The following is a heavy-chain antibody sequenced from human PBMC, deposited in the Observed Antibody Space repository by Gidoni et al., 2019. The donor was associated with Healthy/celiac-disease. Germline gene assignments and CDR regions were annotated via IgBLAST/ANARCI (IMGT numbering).Heavy chain of an antibody. CDR3: AKTQYGSGSYYNRLEGGDY. Sequence: QVQLVESGGGVVQPGRSRRLSCAASGFTFSSYGMHWVRQAPGKGLEWVAVISYDGSNKYYADSLKGRFTISRDNSKNTLYLQMNSLRAEDTAVYYCAKTQYGSGSYYNRLEGGDYWGQGTLVTVSS. J-gene: IGHJ4*02. CDR2: ISYDGSNK. V-gene: IGHV3-30*18. D-gene: IGHD3-10*01. CDR1: GFTFSSYG.